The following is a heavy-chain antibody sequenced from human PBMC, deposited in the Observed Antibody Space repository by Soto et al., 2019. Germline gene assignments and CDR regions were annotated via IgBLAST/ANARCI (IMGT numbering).Heavy chain of an antibody. Sequence: SETLSLTCTVSGGSISSYYWSWIRQPPEKGLEWIGYIYYSGSTNYNPSLRSRLTISVDTAKNQFTLKLTSVTVADTAVYYCATSYANAWYNYWGQGTQVTVSS. V-gene: IGHV4-59*01. CDR1: GGSISSYY. D-gene: IGHD6-13*01. J-gene: IGHJ4*02. CDR2: IYYSGST. CDR3: ATSYANAWYNY.